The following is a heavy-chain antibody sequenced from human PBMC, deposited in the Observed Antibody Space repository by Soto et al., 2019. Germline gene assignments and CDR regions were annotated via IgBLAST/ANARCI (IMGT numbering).Heavy chain of an antibody. V-gene: IGHV4-61*01. CDR3: ARIRLSRSGYPDY. J-gene: IGHJ4*02. D-gene: IGHD3-3*01. CDR1: GGSVSSGSYY. Sequence: QVQLQESGPGLVKPSETLSLTCTVSGGSVSSGSYYWSWIRQPPGKGLEWIGYIYYSGSTNYNPSLKSRVTISVDTSKNQFSLKLSSVTAADTAVYYCARIRLSRSGYPDYWGQGTLVTVSS. CDR2: IYYSGST.